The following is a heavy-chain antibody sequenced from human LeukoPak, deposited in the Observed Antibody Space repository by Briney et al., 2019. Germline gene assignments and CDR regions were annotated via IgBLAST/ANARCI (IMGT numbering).Heavy chain of an antibody. J-gene: IGHJ4*02. CDR2: IYYSGST. D-gene: IGHD3-3*01. V-gene: IGHV4-59*01. Sequence: PSETLSLTCTVSGGSISSYYWSWIRQPPGKGLEWIGYIYYSGSTNYNPSLKSRVTISVDTSKNQFSLKLSSVTAADTAVYYCARETSFRYYDFWSGWDYWGQGTLVTVSS. CDR1: GGSISSYY. CDR3: ARETSFRYYDFWSGWDY.